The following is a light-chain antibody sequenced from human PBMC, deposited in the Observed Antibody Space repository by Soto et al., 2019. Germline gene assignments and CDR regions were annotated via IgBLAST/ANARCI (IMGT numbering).Light chain of an antibody. V-gene: IGLV2-14*01. J-gene: IGLJ2*01. Sequence: QSALTQPASVSGPPGQSITISCTGTSSDVGGYNYVSWYQQHPGKAPKLMIYDVNNRPSGVSNRFSGSKSGNTASLTISGLQAEDEGDYYCSSYTSSITLVFGGGTKLTVL. CDR3: SSYTSSITLV. CDR2: DVN. CDR1: SSDVGGYNY.